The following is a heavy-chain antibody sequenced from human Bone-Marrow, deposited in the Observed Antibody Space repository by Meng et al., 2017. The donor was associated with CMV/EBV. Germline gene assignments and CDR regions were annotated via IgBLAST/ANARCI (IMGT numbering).Heavy chain of an antibody. CDR1: GASVSSSSFY. CDR3: ARVRGHLWIGYPYYFDF. V-gene: IGHV4-39*07. D-gene: IGHD3-3*02. CDR2: VFYSGSK. Sequence: SETLSLTCTVSGASVSSSSFYWAWIRQPPGGGLAWIANVFYSGSKYYSPSLKSRVSISMDMSSHQFSLDMTSVTAADTAVYHCARVRGHLWIGYPYYFDFWGPGMLITVSS. J-gene: IGHJ4*02.